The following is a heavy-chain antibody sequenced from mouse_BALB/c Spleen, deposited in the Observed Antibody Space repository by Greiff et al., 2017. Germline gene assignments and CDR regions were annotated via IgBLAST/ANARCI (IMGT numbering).Heavy chain of an antibody. CDR1: GFTFSSYG. CDR3: ARDEMITTRAWFAY. Sequence: EVKLMESGGGLVQPGGSLKLSCAASGFTFSSYGMSWVRQTPDKRLELVATINSNGGSTYYPDSVKGRFTISRDNAKNTLYLQMSSLKSEDTAMYYCARDEMITTRAWFAYWGQGTLVTVSA. V-gene: IGHV5-6-3*01. J-gene: IGHJ3*01. D-gene: IGHD2-4*01. CDR2: INSNGGST.